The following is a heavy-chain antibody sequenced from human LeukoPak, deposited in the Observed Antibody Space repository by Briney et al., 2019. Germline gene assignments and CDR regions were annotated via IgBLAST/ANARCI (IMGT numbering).Heavy chain of an antibody. J-gene: IGHJ6*04. D-gene: IGHD3-10*01. CDR1: GGSFGGYY. V-gene: IGHV4-34*01. CDR2: INHSGST. Sequence: MTSETLSLTCAVYGGSFGGYYWSWIRQPPGKGPEWIGEINHSGSTNYNPSLKSRVTISVDTSKNQFSLKLSSVTAADTAVYYCARGRFYYYGSGSYPNYYYYGMDVWGKGTTVTVSS. CDR3: ARGRFYYYGSGSYPNYYYYGMDV.